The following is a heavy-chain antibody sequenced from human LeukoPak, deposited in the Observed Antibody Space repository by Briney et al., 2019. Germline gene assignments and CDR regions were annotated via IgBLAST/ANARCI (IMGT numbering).Heavy chain of an antibody. V-gene: IGHV1-2*02. D-gene: IGHD3-9*01. CDR1: GYTFTGYY. CDR3: ARAGRLRYFDWPIRNY. J-gene: IGHJ4*02. CDR2: INPNSGRT. Sequence: ASVKVSCKASGYTFTGYYMHWVRQAPGQGLEWMGWINPNSGRTNYAQKFQGRVTMTRDTSISTAYMELSRLRSDDTAVYYCARAGRLRYFDWPIRNYWGQGTLVTVSS.